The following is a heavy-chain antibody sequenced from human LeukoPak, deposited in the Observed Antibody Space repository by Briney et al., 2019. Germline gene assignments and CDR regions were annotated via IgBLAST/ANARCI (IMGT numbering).Heavy chain of an antibody. V-gene: IGHV4-59*01. J-gene: IGHJ6*02. Sequence: SETLSLTCTVSGGSISSYYWSWIRQPPGKGLEWIGYIHDSGSTNYNPSLKSRVTISVDASKNQFSLKLSSVTAADTAVYYCARVDGTNYYYYGMDVWGQGTTVTVSS. CDR3: ARVDGTNYYYYGMDV. D-gene: IGHD1-1*01. CDR2: IHDSGST. CDR1: GGSISSYY.